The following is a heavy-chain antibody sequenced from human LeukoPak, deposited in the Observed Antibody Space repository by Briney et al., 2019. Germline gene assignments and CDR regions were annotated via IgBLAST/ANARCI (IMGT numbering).Heavy chain of an antibody. CDR1: GFTFTTFG. J-gene: IGHJ4*02. V-gene: IGHV3-30*18. D-gene: IGHD1/OR15-1a*01. CDR2: ISPDGNIE. CDR3: AKINNDDDY. Sequence: GGSLRLSCAASGFTFTTFGIHWVRQAPGKGLEWVAAISPDGNIEYYTDSVKGRFTISRDNFKNMIYLQMNSLRGEDSAVYYCAKINNDDDYWGQGTLVTVSS.